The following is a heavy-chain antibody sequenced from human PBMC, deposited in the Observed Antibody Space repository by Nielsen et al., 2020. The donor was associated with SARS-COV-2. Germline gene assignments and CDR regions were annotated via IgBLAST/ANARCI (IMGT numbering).Heavy chain of an antibody. Sequence: GESLKISCTASGFKFSDYYMSWVRQAPGKGLEWIGYISISTTSTDYADSVKGRFTVSRDNAKNTVYLQMNSLRAEDTAVYYCASSGWLDYWGQGTLVTVSS. D-gene: IGHD6-19*01. J-gene: IGHJ4*02. V-gene: IGHV3-11*06. CDR1: GFKFSDYY. CDR3: ASSGWLDY. CDR2: ISISTTST.